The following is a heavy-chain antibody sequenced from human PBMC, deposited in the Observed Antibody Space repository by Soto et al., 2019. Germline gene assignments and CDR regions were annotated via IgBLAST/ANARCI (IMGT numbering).Heavy chain of an antibody. CDR1: GFTFSDYY. CDR3: ARDRGIHYDILTGYSAFDY. V-gene: IGHV3-11*05. D-gene: IGHD3-9*01. J-gene: IGHJ4*02. Sequence: SLRLSCAASGFTFSDYYMSWIRQAPGKGLEWVSYISSSSSYTNYADSVKGRFTISRDNAKNSLYLQMNSLRAEDTAVYYCARDRGIHYDILTGYSAFDYWGQGTLVTVSS. CDR2: ISSSSSYT.